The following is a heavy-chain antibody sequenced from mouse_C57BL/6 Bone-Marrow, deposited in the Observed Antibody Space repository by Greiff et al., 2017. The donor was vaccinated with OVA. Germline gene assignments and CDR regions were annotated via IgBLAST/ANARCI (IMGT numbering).Heavy chain of an antibody. CDR3: ARLDYYGSSYRAYYAMDY. D-gene: IGHD1-1*01. Sequence: EVQLQQSGPELVKPGASVKISCKASGYTFTDYYMNWVKQSHGKSLEWIGDINPNNGGTSYNQKFKGKATLTVDKSSSTAYMELRSLTSEDSAVYYCARLDYYGSSYRAYYAMDYWGQGTSVTVSS. CDR2: INPNNGGT. CDR1: GYTFTDYY. J-gene: IGHJ4*01. V-gene: IGHV1-26*01.